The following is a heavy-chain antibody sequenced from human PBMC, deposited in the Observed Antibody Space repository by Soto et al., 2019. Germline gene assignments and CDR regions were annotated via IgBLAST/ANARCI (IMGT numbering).Heavy chain of an antibody. CDR1: GITFSAYS. V-gene: IGHV3-48*02. J-gene: IGHJ4*01. Sequence: EVQLVESGGGLVQPGRSLRLSCAASGITFSAYSMNWVRQAPGKGLEWISYISGSSTTIYYADSVKGRFTISRDNAQNSVYLQMHSLRDEDTAVYYCATDGYFNYWGHGTLVTVSS. CDR3: ATDGYFNY. CDR2: ISGSSTTI.